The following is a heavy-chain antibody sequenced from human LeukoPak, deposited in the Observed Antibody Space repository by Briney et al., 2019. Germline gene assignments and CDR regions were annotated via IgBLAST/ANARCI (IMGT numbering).Heavy chain of an antibody. V-gene: IGHV4-59*08. CDR1: GGSISSYY. J-gene: IGHJ3*02. Sequence: SETLSLTCTVSGGSISSYYWSWIRQPPGKGLEWIGYIYYSGSTNYNPSLKSRVTISVDTSKNQFSLKLSSVTAADTAVYYCARPFGLGRAFDIWGQGTMVTVSS. D-gene: IGHD3-10*01. CDR2: IYYSGST. CDR3: ARPFGLGRAFDI.